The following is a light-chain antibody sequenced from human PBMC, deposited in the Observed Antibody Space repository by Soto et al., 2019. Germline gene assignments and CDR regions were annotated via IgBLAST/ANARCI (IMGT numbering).Light chain of an antibody. CDR2: DVS. V-gene: IGLV2-14*01. J-gene: IGLJ1*01. CDR1: SSDVGTYNS. CDR3: SSYTSSSSYV. Sequence: QSALTQPASVSGSPGQSITISCTGTSSDVGTYNSVSWYQQYPGKAPKLMIHDVSNRPSGVSNRFAGSKSGNTASLTISGLQAEDEADYYCSSYTSSSSYVFGSVTKLTV.